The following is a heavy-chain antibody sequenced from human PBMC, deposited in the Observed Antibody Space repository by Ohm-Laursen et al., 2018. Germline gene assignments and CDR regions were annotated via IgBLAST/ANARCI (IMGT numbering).Heavy chain of an antibody. CDR2: ICSYGGNK. V-gene: IGHV3-30*18. Sequence: SLRLSCTASGFTFSIYGMHWVRQAPGKGLEWVSVICSYGGNKNSADSVKGRFIISRDNAKNTLYLHMNSLRAEDTAVYYCSNSPRTTVTTAYWGQGTLVTVSS. CDR3: SNSPRTTVTTAY. J-gene: IGHJ4*02. CDR1: GFTFSIYG. D-gene: IGHD4-17*01.